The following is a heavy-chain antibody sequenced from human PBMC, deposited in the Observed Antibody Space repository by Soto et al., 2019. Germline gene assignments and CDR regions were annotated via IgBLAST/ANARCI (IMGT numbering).Heavy chain of an antibody. CDR2: IKSKTDGGTT. V-gene: IGHV3-15*01. D-gene: IGHD1-1*01. CDR3: TTGVRTLTDFDY. CDR1: GFTFSNAW. J-gene: IGHJ4*02. Sequence: EVQLVESGGGLVKPGGSLRLSCAASGFTFSNAWMSWVRQAPGKGLEWVGRIKSKTDGGTTDYAAPVKGRFTISRDDSKHTLHLQMNSLKTEDTAVYYCTTGVRTLTDFDYCGQGTLVTVSS.